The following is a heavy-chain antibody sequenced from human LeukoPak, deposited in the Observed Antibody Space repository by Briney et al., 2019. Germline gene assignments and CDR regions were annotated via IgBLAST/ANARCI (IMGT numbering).Heavy chain of an antibody. V-gene: IGHV3-21*01. Sequence: PGGSLRLSCAASGFTFSSYNMNWVRQAPGKGLEWVPSISSSSNYIYYADSVKGRFTISRDNAKNSLYLQMNSLRAEDTAVYYCARDFLTILGAFDIWGQGTMVTVSS. CDR1: GFTFSSYN. D-gene: IGHD3-9*01. CDR3: ARDFLTILGAFDI. CDR2: ISSSSNYI. J-gene: IGHJ3*02.